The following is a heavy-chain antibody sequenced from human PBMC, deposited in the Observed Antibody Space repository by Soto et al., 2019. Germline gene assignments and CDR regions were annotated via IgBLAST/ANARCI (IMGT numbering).Heavy chain of an antibody. CDR2: IYYSGST. CDR1: GGSISSGDYY. J-gene: IGHJ4*02. V-gene: IGHV4-30-4*01. Sequence: ASETLSLTCTVSGGSISSGDYYWSWIRQPPGKGLEWIGYIYYSGSTYYNPSLKSRVTISVDTSKNQFSLKLSSVTAADTAVYYCARDNYYDSSGYYVFDYWGQGTLVTVSS. D-gene: IGHD3-22*01. CDR3: ARDNYYDSSGYYVFDY.